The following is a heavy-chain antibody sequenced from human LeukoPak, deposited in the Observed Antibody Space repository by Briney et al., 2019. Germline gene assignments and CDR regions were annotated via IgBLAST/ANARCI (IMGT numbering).Heavy chain of an antibody. J-gene: IGHJ4*02. D-gene: IGHD6-13*01. CDR3: AKTRPLDSSSWSHGDY. CDR2: ISGSGDST. Sequence: GGSLRLSCAASGFTFSSYAVSWVRQAPGKGLEWVSAISGSGDSTYYGDSVKGRFTISRDNSKNTLYLQMNSLRAEDTAVYYCAKTRPLDSSSWSHGDYWGQGTLVTVSS. V-gene: IGHV3-23*01. CDR1: GFTFSSYA.